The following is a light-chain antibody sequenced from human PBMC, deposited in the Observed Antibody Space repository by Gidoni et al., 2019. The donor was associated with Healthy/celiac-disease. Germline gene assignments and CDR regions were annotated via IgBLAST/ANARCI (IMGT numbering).Light chain of an antibody. V-gene: IGKV3-11*01. J-gene: IGKJ3*01. CDR2: DAS. Sequence: EIVLTQSPATLSLSPGERATLSCRASQSVSSYLAWYQQKPGQAPRLLIYDASNRATGIPARFSGSGSGTDFTLTISSLEPEDFAVYYCQQRSNWPPASYFXPXTKVDIK. CDR3: QQRSNWPPASY. CDR1: QSVSSY.